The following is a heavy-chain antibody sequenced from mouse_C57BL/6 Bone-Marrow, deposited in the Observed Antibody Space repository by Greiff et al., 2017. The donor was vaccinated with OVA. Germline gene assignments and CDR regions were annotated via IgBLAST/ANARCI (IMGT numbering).Heavy chain of an antibody. V-gene: IGHV1-52*01. CDR2: IDPSDRET. CDR1: GYTFTSYW. CDR3: ARGDYAMDY. J-gene: IGHJ4*01. Sequence: QVQLQQPGAELVRPGSSVKLSCKASGYTFTSYWMHWVKQRPIQGLEWIGNIDPSDRETHYNQKFKDKATLTVDKSSSTAYMQLSSLTSEDSAVYYCARGDYAMDYWGQGTSATVSS.